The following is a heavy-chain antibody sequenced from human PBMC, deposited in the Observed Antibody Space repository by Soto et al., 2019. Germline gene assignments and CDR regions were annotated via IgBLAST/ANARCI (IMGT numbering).Heavy chain of an antibody. J-gene: IGHJ6*02. Sequence: PGGSLRLSCAASGFTFSRYGMHWVRQAPGKGLEWVALIWSHGNREVYVDPVKGRFTISRDNSENTLYLQMNSLRAEDTAVYYCASDLVGASDSYGLDVWGQGTPVTVSS. V-gene: IGHV3-33*01. CDR3: ASDLVGASDSYGLDV. CDR2: IWSHGNRE. CDR1: GFTFSRYG. D-gene: IGHD1-26*01.